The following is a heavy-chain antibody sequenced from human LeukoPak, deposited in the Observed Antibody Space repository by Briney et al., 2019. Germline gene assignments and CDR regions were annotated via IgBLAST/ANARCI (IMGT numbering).Heavy chain of an antibody. CDR2: IRYDASDK. D-gene: IGHD7-27*01. CDR3: AKEELGIFHYYGMDV. J-gene: IGHJ6*02. Sequence: GGSQRLSCVASGFTFSRHGMHWVRQAPGKGLEWVAFIRYDASDKYYADSVKGRFTISRDNSKNTLYLQMNSLRAEDTAVYYCAKEELGIFHYYGMDVWGQGTTVTVSS. CDR1: GFTFSRHG. V-gene: IGHV3-30*02.